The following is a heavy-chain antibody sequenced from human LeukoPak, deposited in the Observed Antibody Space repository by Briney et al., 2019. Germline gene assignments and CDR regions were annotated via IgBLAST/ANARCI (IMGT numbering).Heavy chain of an antibody. CDR2: IYSGGST. V-gene: IGHV3-53*01. Sequence: GGSLRLSCAASGFTVSSNYMSWVRQAPGKGLEWVSVIYSGGSTYYADSVKGRFTISRDNAKNSLYLQMNSLRAEDTAVYCCARSGLNRFDYWGQGTLVTVSS. J-gene: IGHJ4*02. CDR1: GFTVSSNY. CDR3: ARSGLNRFDY. D-gene: IGHD2-15*01.